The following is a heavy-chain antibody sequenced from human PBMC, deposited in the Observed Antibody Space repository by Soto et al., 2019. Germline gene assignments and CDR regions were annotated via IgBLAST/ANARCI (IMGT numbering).Heavy chain of an antibody. D-gene: IGHD2-21*02. CDR1: GGTFSSYA. CDR3: ARDLFKVVVTACLYYYYYGIDV. J-gene: IGHJ6*02. V-gene: IGHV1-69*06. CDR2: IIPIFGTA. Sequence: WASVKVSCKASGGTFSSYAISWVRQAPGQGLEWMGGIIPIFGTANYAQKFQGRVTITADKSTSTAYMELSSLRSEDTAVYYCARDLFKVVVTACLYYYYYGIDVWGQGTTVTVS.